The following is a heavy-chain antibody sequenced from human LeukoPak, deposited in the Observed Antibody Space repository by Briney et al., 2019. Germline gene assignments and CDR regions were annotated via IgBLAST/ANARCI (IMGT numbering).Heavy chain of an antibody. Sequence: ASVKVSCKVSGYTLTELSMHWVRQAPGKGLEWMGGFDPEDGETIYAQKFQGRVTMTEDTSTDTAYMELSSLRSEDTAVYYCATVPSPRSHGADNWFDPWGQGTLVTVSS. CDR1: GYTLTELS. CDR2: FDPEDGET. J-gene: IGHJ5*02. CDR3: ATVPSPRSHGADNWFDP. D-gene: IGHD4-17*01. V-gene: IGHV1-24*01.